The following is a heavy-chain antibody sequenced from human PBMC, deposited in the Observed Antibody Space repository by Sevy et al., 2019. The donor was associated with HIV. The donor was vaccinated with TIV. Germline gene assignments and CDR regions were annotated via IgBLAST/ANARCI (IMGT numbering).Heavy chain of an antibody. J-gene: IGHJ3*02. CDR3: ARDEMWGRDDYIYGSFDI. Sequence: GGSLRLSCAASGFTFSDYIMNWVRQAPGKGLEWVSSISSDGTYIYYENSMKGRFTISRDNVKNSLHLQMNSLRAEDTAVYYCARDEMWGRDDYIYGSFDIWGQGTVVTVSS. CDR2: ISSDGTYI. D-gene: IGHD4-4*01. V-gene: IGHV3-21*06. CDR1: GFTFSDYI.